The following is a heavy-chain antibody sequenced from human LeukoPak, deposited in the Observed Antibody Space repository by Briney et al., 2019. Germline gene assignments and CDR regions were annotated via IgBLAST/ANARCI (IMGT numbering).Heavy chain of an antibody. D-gene: IGHD2-15*01. Sequence: GGSLRLSCAASGFTFSNYWMNWVRQAPGKGLEWVASIKQDGGEKYYLDSVKGRFPNSRDNAKNSLFLQMNSLRAEDTAVYYCAGSRGYCSGGSCYFDYWGQGTLVTVSS. CDR2: IKQDGGEK. V-gene: IGHV3-7*01. CDR1: GFTFSNYW. J-gene: IGHJ4*02. CDR3: AGSRGYCSGGSCYFDY.